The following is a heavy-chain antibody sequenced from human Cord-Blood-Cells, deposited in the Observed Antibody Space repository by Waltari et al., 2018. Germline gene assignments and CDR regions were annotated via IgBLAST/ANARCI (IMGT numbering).Heavy chain of an antibody. CDR3: ARDGGYDYYFDY. CDR1: GGPFSSYA. J-gene: IGHJ4*02. CDR2: SIPLYGTA. V-gene: IGHV1-69*06. Sequence: QVQLVQSGAEVKKPGSSVKVSCKASGGPFSSYAISWVRQAPGQGLEWMGGSIPLYGTANYGQKFQGRVTITAEKSTSTAYMELSRLRSEDTAVYYCARDGGYDYYFDYWGQGTLVTVSS. D-gene: IGHD5-12*01.